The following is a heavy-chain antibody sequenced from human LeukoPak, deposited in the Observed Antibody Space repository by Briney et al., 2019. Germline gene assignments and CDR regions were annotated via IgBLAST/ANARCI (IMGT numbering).Heavy chain of an antibody. J-gene: IGHJ3*02. Sequence: SVKVSCKASGGTFSSYAISWVRQAPGQGLEWMGRIIPILGIANYAQKFQGRVTITADKSTSTAYMELSSLRSEDTAVYYCARVRSGASFFPHDAFDIWGQGTMVTVSS. CDR1: GGTFSSYA. CDR3: ARVRSGASFFPHDAFDI. D-gene: IGHD3-16*01. CDR2: IIPILGIA. V-gene: IGHV1-69*04.